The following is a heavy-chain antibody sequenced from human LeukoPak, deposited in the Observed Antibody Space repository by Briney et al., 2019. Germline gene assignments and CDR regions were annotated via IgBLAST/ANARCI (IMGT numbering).Heavy chain of an antibody. CDR3: ARGLDCSRGACYSRWSSYYYYYMDV. CDR2: MNPNSGST. J-gene: IGHJ6*03. V-gene: IGHV1-8*01. Sequence: ASVTVSCKASGYTFTSYDINWVRQATGQGLEWMGWMNPNSGSTDYAQKFQGRVTMTRNTSISTAYMELSSLKSEDTAVYYCARGLDCSRGACYSRWSSYYYYYMDVWGTGTTVTVSS. D-gene: IGHD2-15*01. CDR1: GYTFTSYD.